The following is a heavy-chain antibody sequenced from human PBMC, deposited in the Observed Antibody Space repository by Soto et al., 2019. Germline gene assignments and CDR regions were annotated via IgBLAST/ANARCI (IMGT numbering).Heavy chain of an antibody. J-gene: IGHJ4*02. CDR2: IYTSGST. CDR1: GGSISSYY. CDR3: AKPTDIAVVIAGRFDY. Sequence: PSETLSLTCTVSGGSISSYYWSWIRQPAGKGLEWIGRIYTSGSTNYNPSLKSRVTMSVDTSKNQFSLKLSSVTAEDTAVYYCAKPTDIAVVIAGRFDYWGQGTLVTVSS. D-gene: IGHD2-15*01. V-gene: IGHV4-4*07.